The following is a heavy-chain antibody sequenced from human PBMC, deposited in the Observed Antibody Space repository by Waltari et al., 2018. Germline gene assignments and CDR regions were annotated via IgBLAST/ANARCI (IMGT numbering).Heavy chain of an antibody. J-gene: IGHJ3*02. Sequence: VQLVESGGGVVQPGRSLRLSCAASGFTFSSYGMHWVRQAPGKGLEWVSAISGSGSSTYYADSVKGRFTISRDNSKNTLYLQMNSLRAEDTAVYYCAKDKLDAFDIWGQGTMVTVSS. V-gene: IGHV3-23*04. CDR3: AKDKLDAFDI. CDR1: GFTFSSYG. CDR2: ISGSGSST.